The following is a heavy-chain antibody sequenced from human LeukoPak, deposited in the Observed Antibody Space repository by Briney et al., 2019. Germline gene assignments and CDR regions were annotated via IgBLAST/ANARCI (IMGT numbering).Heavy chain of an antibody. CDR3: ARAPYCSSTSCFIDP. CDR1: GSSIKSNSYY. Sequence: SETLSLTCSVSGSSIKSNSYYWGWIRLPPGKRLEWIGSAYYNGNTDYNPSLKSRVTISVDTSKNQFSLKLSSVTAADTAVYYCARAPYCSSTSCFIDPWGQGTLVTVSS. V-gene: IGHV4-39*01. J-gene: IGHJ5*02. CDR2: AYYNGNT. D-gene: IGHD2-2*01.